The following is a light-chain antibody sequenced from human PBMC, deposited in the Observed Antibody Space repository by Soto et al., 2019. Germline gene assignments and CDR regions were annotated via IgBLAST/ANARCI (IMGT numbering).Light chain of an antibody. CDR1: SSDVGGYNY. V-gene: IGLV2-14*01. CDR2: DVT. CDR3: SSYTSSSTYV. Sequence: QSALTQPASVSGSPGQWITISCTGTSSDVGGYNYVSWYQQHPGKAPKLMIYDVTNRPSGVSNRFSGSKSGNTASLTISGLQAEDEADYYCSSYTSSSTYVFGTGTNLTVL. J-gene: IGLJ1*01.